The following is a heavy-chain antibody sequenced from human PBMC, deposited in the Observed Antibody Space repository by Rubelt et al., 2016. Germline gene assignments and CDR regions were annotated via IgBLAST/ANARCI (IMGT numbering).Heavy chain of an antibody. CDR1: GGTFSSYA. D-gene: IGHD6-13*01. Sequence: QVQLVQSGAEVKKPGSSVKVSCKAAGGTFSSYAISWVRQAPGQGLEWMGGIISIFGTANYAQKFRGRVTITADESTSTAYMELSSLRSADTSVYYCARAQQLSHCYSYGLDVWGQGTTVTVSS. CDR2: IISIFGTA. J-gene: IGHJ6*02. V-gene: IGHV1-69*01. CDR3: ARAQQLSHCYSYGLDV.